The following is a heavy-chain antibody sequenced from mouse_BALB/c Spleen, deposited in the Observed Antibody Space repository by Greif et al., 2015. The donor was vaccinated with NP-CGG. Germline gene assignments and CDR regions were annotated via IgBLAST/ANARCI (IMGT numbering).Heavy chain of an antibody. J-gene: IGHJ2*01. CDR1: GYTFTDYA. CDR3: ARDGSSFFDY. D-gene: IGHD1-1*01. CDR2: ISTYYGDA. Sequence: QVQLQQSGAELVRPGVSVKISCKGSGYTFTDYAMHWVKQSHAKSLEWIGVISTYYGDASYNQKFKGKATMTVDKSSSTAYMELARLTSEDSAIYYCARDGSSFFDYWGQGTTLTVSS. V-gene: IGHV1S137*01.